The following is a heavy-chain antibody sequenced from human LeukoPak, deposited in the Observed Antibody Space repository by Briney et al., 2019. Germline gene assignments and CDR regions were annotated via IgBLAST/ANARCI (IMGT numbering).Heavy chain of an antibody. CDR3: ARHNRYYDSNAQLGY. CDR2: IYYSGST. V-gene: IGHV4-39*01. J-gene: IGHJ4*02. D-gene: IGHD3-22*01. Sequence: PSETLSLTCTVSGGSISSSSYYWGWIRQPPGKGLEWIGSIYYSGSTYYNPSLKSRVTISVDTSKNQFSLKLSSVTAADTAVYYCARHNRYYDSNAQLGYWGQGTLVTVSS. CDR1: GGSISSSSYY.